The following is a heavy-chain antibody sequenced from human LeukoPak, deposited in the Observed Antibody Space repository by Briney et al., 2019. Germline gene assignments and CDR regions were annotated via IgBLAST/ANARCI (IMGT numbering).Heavy chain of an antibody. CDR1: GFTFSTYS. J-gene: IGHJ5*02. D-gene: IGHD6-13*01. CDR2: ISSNNRYI. V-gene: IGHV3-21*01. CDR3: ARVSYSSSWLDP. Sequence: PGGSLRLSCAASGFTFSTYSMNWVRQAPGKGLEWVSSISSNNRYIYYADSVKGRFTISRDNAKNSLYLQMNSLRAEDTAVYYCARVSYSSSWLDPWGQGTLVTVSS.